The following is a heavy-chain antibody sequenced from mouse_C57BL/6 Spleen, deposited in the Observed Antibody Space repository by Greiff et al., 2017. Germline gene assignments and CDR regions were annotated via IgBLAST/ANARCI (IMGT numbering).Heavy chain of an antibody. CDR1: GYTFTSYW. CDR2: IDAYSGGT. CDR3: AEGGVYYDYPYFDY. V-gene: IGHV1-72*01. J-gene: IGHJ2*01. Sequence: QVQLQQPGAELVKPGASVKLSCKASGYTFTSYWMHWVKQRPGRGLEWIGRIDAYSGGTKYNEKFKSKATLTVDTPSSTAYMQLSSLTSEDSAVYYCAEGGVYYDYPYFDYWGQGTTLTVSS. D-gene: IGHD2-4*01.